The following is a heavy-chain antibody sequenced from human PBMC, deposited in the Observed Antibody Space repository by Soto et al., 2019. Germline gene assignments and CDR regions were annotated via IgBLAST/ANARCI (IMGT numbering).Heavy chain of an antibody. CDR2: ITASGDT. CDR3: AKEQDSTGFYPQVSGY. J-gene: IGHJ4*02. V-gene: IGHV3-23*01. Sequence: SLRLSCSASGFTFSSYAMNWVRQAPGKGPESVSLITASGDTYYADSVRGRFTISRDNSKNTLYLQMSSLRAEDAAVYYCAKEQDSTGFYPQVSGYWGQGTLVTVSS. CDR1: GFTFSSYA. D-gene: IGHD3-9*01.